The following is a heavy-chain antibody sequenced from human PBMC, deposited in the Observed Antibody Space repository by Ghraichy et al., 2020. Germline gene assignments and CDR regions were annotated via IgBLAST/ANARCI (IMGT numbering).Heavy chain of an antibody. CDR2: ISYDGNNK. J-gene: IGHJ2*01. D-gene: IGHD4-17*01. V-gene: IGHV3-30*18. CDR1: GFTFSSYG. CDR3: AKGGDYGDFFYYFDV. Sequence: LSLTCAVSGFTFSSYGMHWVRQAPGKGLEWVAVISYDGNNKYYADSVKGRFTISRDNSKNTLYVQMNTLRAEDTAVYYCAKGGDYGDFFYYFDVWGRGTLVTVSS.